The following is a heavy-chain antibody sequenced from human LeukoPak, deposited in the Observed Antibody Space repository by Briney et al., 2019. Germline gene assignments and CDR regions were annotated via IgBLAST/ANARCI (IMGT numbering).Heavy chain of an antibody. D-gene: IGHD5-18*01. J-gene: IGHJ3*02. CDR3: ARELRGYSYGDAFDI. V-gene: IGHV3-74*01. CDR1: GFTFSSYW. Sequence: SWGSLRLSCAASGFTFSSYWMHWVRQAPGKGLVWVSRINSDGSSTSYADSVKGRFTISRDNAKNTLYLQMNSLRAEDTAVYYCARELRGYSYGDAFDIWGQGTMVTVSS. CDR2: INSDGSST.